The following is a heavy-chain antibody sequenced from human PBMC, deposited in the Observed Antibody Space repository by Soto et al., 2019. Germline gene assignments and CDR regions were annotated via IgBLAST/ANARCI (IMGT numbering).Heavy chain of an antibody. CDR1: GGSFNNHA. J-gene: IGHJ2*01. D-gene: IGHD1-26*01. CDR2: IVPIFGAA. Sequence: QAQLVQSGAEVKKPGSSVKVSCKASGGSFNNHAVNWVRQAPGQGLEWMGGIVPIFGAADYAQKFQGRVYITADESTSTSYMEMSSLRSEETAVYYCARGAGTYWYFDLWGPGTLVTVSS. V-gene: IGHV1-69*01. CDR3: ARGAGTYWYFDL.